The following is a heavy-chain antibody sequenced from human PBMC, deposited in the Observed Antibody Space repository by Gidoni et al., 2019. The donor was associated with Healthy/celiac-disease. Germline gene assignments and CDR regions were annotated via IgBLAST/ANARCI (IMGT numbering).Heavy chain of an antibody. CDR1: GYTFTRYY. CDR3: AREVGYSGYDGYYGMDV. CDR2: INPSGGST. D-gene: IGHD5-12*01. Sequence: QVQLVQSGAEVKKPGASVKVSCKASGYTFTRYYMHWVRPAPGQGLEWMGIINPSGGSTSYAQKFQGRVTMTRDTSTSTVYMELSSLRSEDTAVYYCAREVGYSGYDGYYGMDVWGQGTTVTVSS. J-gene: IGHJ6*02. V-gene: IGHV1-46*03.